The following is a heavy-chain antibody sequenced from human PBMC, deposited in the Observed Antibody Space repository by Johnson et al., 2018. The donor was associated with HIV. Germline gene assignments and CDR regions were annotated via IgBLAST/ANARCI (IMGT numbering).Heavy chain of an antibody. D-gene: IGHD1-26*01. V-gene: IGHV3-30*04. CDR3: ARDGAIAGAATEALDL. J-gene: IGHJ3*01. CDR1: GFTFNRYG. CDR2: TSFDERGK. Sequence: QMLLVESGGGLVKPGGSLRLACVASGFTFNRYGLHWVRQAPGKGLEWVATTSFDERGKHYTDSVKGRFTISRDNSKNALYLQLNSLRPEDTAVYYCARDGAIAGAATEALDLWGQGTMVTVSS.